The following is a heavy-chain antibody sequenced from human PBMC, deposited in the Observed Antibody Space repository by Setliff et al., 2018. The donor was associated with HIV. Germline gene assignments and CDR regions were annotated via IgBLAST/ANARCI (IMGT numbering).Heavy chain of an antibody. Sequence: GGSLRLSCAASGFIFSNYGIHWVRQAPGKGLEWVAVIWNDGSKTYYADSVRGRFTVSRDNAYNSLYLHMNYLNVEDTAFYYCARELYGSGDLWGQGTLVTVSS. J-gene: IGHJ5*02. V-gene: IGHV3-33*01. CDR3: ARELYGSGDL. CDR1: GFIFSNYG. D-gene: IGHD3-10*01. CDR2: IWNDGSKT.